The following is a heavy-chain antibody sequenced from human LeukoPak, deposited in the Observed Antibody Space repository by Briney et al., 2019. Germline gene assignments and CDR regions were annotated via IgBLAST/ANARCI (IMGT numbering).Heavy chain of an antibody. D-gene: IGHD3-3*01. CDR1: GFTFIIFP. V-gene: IGHV3-30*04. CDR3: ARDLELSAVYYFDS. CDR2: ISSGSEK. Sequence: GGSLRLSCEASGFTFIIFPMHWVRQAPGKGLEWVALISSGSEKYYADSVKGRFTISRDNSKNMLYLQMNSLRADDTAVYYCARDLELSAVYYFDSWGQGTLVIVSS. J-gene: IGHJ4*02.